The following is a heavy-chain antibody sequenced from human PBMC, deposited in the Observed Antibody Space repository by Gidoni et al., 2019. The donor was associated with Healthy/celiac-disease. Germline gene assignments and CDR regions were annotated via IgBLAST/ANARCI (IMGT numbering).Heavy chain of an antibody. V-gene: IGHV3-33*01. D-gene: IGHD6-19*01. J-gene: IGHJ4*02. CDR1: GFTFNNYG. Sequence: QVQLVESGGGVVQPGRSLRLSCAASGFTFNNYGMHWVRQAPGKGLEWVAVIWYDGRNKYYADSVKGRFTISRDNSKNTLYLQMNSLRAEDTAVYYCARDLIAVTRLAPPYFDYWGQGTLVTVSS. CDR2: IWYDGRNK. CDR3: ARDLIAVTRLAPPYFDY.